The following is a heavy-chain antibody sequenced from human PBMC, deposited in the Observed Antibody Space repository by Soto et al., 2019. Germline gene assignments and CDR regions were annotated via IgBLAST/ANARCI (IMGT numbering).Heavy chain of an antibody. CDR1: GGSFSGYY. V-gene: IGHV4-34*01. D-gene: IGHD4-17*01. CDR3: ARATTVNYNWFDP. CDR2: INHSGST. Sequence: QVQLQQWGAGLLKPSETLSLTCAVYGGSFSGYYWSWIRQPPGKGLEWIGEINHSGSTNYNPSLKSRVTIPVDTSKNQFSLKLSSVTAADTAVYYCARATTVNYNWFDPWGQGTLVTVSS. J-gene: IGHJ5*02.